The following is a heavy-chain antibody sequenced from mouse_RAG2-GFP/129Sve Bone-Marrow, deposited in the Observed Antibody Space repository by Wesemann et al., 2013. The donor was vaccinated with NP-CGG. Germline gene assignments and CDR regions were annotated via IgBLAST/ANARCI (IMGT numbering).Heavy chain of an antibody. V-gene: IGHV5-12-2*01. CDR3: ARGNLYYFDY. Sequence: LEWVAYISNGGGSTYYPDTVKGRFTISRDNAKNTLYLQMSSLKSEDTAMYYCARGNLYYFDYWGQGTTLTVSS. CDR2: ISNGGGST. J-gene: IGHJ2*01.